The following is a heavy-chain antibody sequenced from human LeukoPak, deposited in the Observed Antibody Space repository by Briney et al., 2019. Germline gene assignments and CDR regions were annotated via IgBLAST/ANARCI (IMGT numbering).Heavy chain of an antibody. CDR2: IYYSGST. D-gene: IGHD3-22*01. V-gene: IGHV4-61*01. CDR1: GGSVSSGSYY. J-gene: IGHJ5*02. CDR3: ARGGTYYYDSSGYYPGP. Sequence: SETLSLTCTVSGGSVSSGSYYWSWIRQPPGKGLEWIGYIYYSGSTNYNPSLKSRVTISVGTSKNQFSLKLSSVTAADTAVYYCARGGTYYYDSSGYYPGPWGQGTLVTVSS.